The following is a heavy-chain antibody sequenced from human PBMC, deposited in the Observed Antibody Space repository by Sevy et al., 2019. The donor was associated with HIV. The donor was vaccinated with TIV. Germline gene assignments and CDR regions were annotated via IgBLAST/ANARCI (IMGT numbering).Heavy chain of an antibody. Sequence: GGSLRLSCAASGFTFSDYRFHWVRQAPGKGLEWVAVISYDGRNNNYNADSVKGRFTISRDNSKNTVYLQMSSLRAEDTAIYYCARDRGEILSSAFDYWGQGTLVTVSS. CDR3: ARDRGEILSSAFDY. J-gene: IGHJ4*02. CDR1: GFTFSDYR. D-gene: IGHD3-16*01. V-gene: IGHV3-30*03. CDR2: ISYDGRNNN.